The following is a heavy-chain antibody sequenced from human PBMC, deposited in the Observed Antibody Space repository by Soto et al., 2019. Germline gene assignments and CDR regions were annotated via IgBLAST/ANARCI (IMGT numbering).Heavy chain of an antibody. CDR1: GDSISGSPYF. J-gene: IGHJ4*02. CDR2: VFYDGYT. D-gene: IGHD3-3*02. Sequence: QLQLQESGPGLVMPSETLSLTCTVSGDSISGSPYFWGWIRQPPGKRLEWIGSVFYDGYTLYTPSLRSRVTISVDTSKNQFSLNLTSVAVADTATYFCARLQVAFPHYWGQGTLVTVSS. CDR3: ARLQVAFPHY. V-gene: IGHV4-39*01.